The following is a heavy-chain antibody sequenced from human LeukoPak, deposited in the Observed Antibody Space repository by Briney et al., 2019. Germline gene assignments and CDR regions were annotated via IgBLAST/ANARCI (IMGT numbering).Heavy chain of an antibody. D-gene: IGHD4-17*01. CDR1: GFTFSGFG. CDR2: MSYDGANI. J-gene: IGHJ4*02. Sequence: GGSLRLSCAASGFTFSGFGMHWVRQAPGKGLAWVALMSYDGANIYYTDSVKGRFTISRDNAKNTLYLQMNSLRAEDTAVYYCARESASDDYGAYDYWGQGTLVAVSS. CDR3: ARESASDDYGAYDY. V-gene: IGHV3-30*03.